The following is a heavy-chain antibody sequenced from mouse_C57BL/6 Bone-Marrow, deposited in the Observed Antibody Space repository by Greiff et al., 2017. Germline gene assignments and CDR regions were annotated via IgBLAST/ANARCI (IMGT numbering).Heavy chain of an antibody. V-gene: IGHV1-18*01. CDR3: ARRGRDGGFAY. CDR2: INPNNGGT. D-gene: IGHD3-3*01. J-gene: IGHJ3*01. CDR1: GYTFTDYN. Sequence: VQLQQSGPELVKPGASVKIPCKASGYTFTDYNMDWVKQSHGKSLEWIGDINPNNGGTIYNQKFKGKATLTVDKSSSTAYMELRSLTSEDTAVYYGARRGRDGGFAYWGQGTLVTVSA.